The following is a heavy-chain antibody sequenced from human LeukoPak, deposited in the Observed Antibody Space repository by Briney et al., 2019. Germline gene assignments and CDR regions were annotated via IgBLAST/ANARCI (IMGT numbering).Heavy chain of an antibody. D-gene: IGHD1-1*01. Sequence: SVKVSCKASGFTFTSSVMQWVRQARGQRRAWMGWIVVGSGNTNYAQEFQGRLTFTRDMSTSTAYMELSSLRSEDTAVYYCAAELEVGRGYFNYWGQGTLVTVSS. V-gene: IGHV1-58*02. CDR3: AAELEVGRGYFNY. J-gene: IGHJ4*02. CDR2: IVVGSGNT. CDR1: GFTFTSSV.